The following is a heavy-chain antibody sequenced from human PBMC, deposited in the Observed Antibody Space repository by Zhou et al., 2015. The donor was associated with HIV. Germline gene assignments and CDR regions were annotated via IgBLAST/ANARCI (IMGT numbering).Heavy chain of an antibody. J-gene: IGHJ6*02. CDR2: ISSSSSNI. CDR1: AFTFSSHS. CDR3: ARSRGYTYGTYYYYYVWTS. V-gene: IGHV3-21*01. Sequence: EVQLVESGGGLVKPGGSLRLSCAASAFTFSSHSMNWVRRAPGKGLEWVSSISSSSSNIYYADSVKGRFTISRDNAKNSLYLLMNSLRDEDTAVYYCARSRGYTYGTYYYYYVWTSGAKGPRSPSP. D-gene: IGHD5-18*01.